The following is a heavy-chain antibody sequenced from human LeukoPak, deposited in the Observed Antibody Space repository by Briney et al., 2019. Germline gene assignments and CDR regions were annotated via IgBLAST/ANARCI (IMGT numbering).Heavy chain of an antibody. CDR2: IYYSGNT. Sequence: PSQTLSLTCTVSGDSISTGGYYWNWIRQLPGKGLEWIGCIYYSGNTYYNPSLQSRVTISVDTSRNMFSFRLTSVTAADTALYYCARLKKAEGSLLDFWGQGSLVTVSS. CDR3: ARLKKAEGSLLDF. V-gene: IGHV4-31*03. CDR1: GDSISTGGYY. J-gene: IGHJ4*02.